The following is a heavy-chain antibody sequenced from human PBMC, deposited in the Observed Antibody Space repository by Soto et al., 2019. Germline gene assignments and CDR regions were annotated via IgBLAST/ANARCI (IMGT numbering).Heavy chain of an antibody. J-gene: IGHJ4*02. CDR2: IYHSGST. Sequence: QLQLQESGSGLVKPSQTLSLTCAVSGGSISSGGYSWSWIRQPPGKGLEWIGSIYHSGSTYYNPSHXXXVXXAVDSSKNQFSQKLSSVTAARTAEHNGARGPPCGRGGPGSLVTVSS. V-gene: IGHV4-30-2*01. CDR3: ARGPPCGR. D-gene: IGHD2-21*01. CDR1: GGSISSGGYS.